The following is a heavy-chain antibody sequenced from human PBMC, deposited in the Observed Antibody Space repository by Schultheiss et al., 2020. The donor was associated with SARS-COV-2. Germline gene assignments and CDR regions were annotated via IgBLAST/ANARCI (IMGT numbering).Heavy chain of an antibody. Sequence: SQTLSLTCAVYGGSFSGYYWSWIRQPPGKGLEWIGEINHSGSTNYNPSLKSRVTMSVDTSKNQFSLKLSSVTAADTAVYYCARHVLMGYGGGDGFDYWGQGTLVTVSS. D-gene: IGHD4-23*01. CDR1: GGSFSGYY. CDR3: ARHVLMGYGGGDGFDY. J-gene: IGHJ4*02. V-gene: IGHV4-34*01. CDR2: INHSGST.